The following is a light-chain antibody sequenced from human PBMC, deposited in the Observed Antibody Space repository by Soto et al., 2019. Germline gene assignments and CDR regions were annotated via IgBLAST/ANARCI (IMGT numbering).Light chain of an antibody. J-gene: IGLJ3*02. Sequence: QSALTQPRSVSGSPGQSVTMSCTGASSDVGNYNSVSWYQQHPGKAPKLIIYDVRKRPSGVPDRFSGSKSGNTASLTISGLQAEDEADYSCSAWDDSLSGPVFGGGTKLTVL. CDR3: SAWDDSLSGPV. CDR2: DVR. CDR1: SSDVGNYNS. V-gene: IGLV2-11*01.